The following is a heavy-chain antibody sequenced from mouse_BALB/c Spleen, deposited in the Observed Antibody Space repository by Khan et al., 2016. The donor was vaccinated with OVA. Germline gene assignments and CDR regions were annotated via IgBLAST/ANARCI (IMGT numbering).Heavy chain of an antibody. V-gene: IGHV5-6-5*01. J-gene: IGHJ3*01. CDR2: ISSGGNT. Sequence: EVELVESGGGLVKPGGSLKVSCAASGFTFSNYGMSWVRQTPDKSLQWVASISSGGNTYYPDNAKGRFTISRENDRNILYLQMNSLRSEDTAIYYFARDYWFVYWGQGTLVTVSA. CDR1: GFTFSNYG. CDR3: ARDYWFVY.